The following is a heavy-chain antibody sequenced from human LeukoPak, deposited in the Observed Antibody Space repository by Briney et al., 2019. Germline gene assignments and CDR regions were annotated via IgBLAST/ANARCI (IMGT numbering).Heavy chain of an antibody. CDR3: ARSSWHDY. D-gene: IGHD6-13*01. Sequence: GGSLRLSCAASGFTYSSYRMSWVRQAPGKGLDWVANINQDGSEKYYVDSVKGRFTISRDDATNSVYLQKNSLRAEDTTVYYCARSSWHDYWGQGTLVTVSS. CDR2: INQDGSEK. V-gene: IGHV3-7*01. CDR1: GFTYSSYR. J-gene: IGHJ4*02.